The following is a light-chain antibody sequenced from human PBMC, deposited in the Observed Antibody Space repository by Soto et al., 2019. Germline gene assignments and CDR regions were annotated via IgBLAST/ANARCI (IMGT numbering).Light chain of an antibody. CDR3: SSYTSSSTFNFV. Sequence: QSASVSGSPGQSITVSCTGTSSDVGGYNYVSWYQQYPGKAPRVMIYEVSNRPSGVSNRFSGSKSGNTASLTISGLQAEDEADYYCSSYTSSSTFNFVFGTGTKLTVL. CDR1: SSDVGGYNY. CDR2: EVS. V-gene: IGLV2-14*01. J-gene: IGLJ1*01.